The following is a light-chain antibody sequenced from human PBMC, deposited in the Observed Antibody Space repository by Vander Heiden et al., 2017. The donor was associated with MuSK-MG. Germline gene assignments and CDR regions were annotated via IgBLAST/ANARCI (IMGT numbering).Light chain of an antibody. Sequence: EIVMTQSPATLSVSPGERATLSCRASQSVSNKLAWYQQKPGQAPRLLIYGASTRANGIPDRFSGSGSGTEFTLTISSRQSEDFAVYYWQQDNNLYTFGQGTKMEIK. CDR3: QQDNNLYT. V-gene: IGKV3-15*01. J-gene: IGKJ2*01. CDR1: QSVSNK. CDR2: GAS.